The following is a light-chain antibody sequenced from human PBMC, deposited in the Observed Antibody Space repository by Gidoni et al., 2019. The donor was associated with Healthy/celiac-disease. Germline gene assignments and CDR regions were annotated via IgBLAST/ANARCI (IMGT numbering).Light chain of an antibody. CDR1: QSIQHSNGSNY. CDR2: LGA. J-gene: IGKJ1*01. Sequence: DIVMILSPRSLRVTPGQPASISCRSSQSIQHSNGSNYLDCYLQQPGQSPQLLIHLGATRAAGVPDRLSGSGSGTDFTLNTSRVEADDVGVYYCIQARQTSRWTFGQGTKVEIK. CDR3: IQARQTSRWT. V-gene: IGKV2-28*01.